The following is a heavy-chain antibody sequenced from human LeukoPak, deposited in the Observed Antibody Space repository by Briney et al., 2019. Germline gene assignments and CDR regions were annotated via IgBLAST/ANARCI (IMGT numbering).Heavy chain of an antibody. J-gene: IGHJ5*02. V-gene: IGHV1-2*04. Sequence: ASVKVSCKASGYTFTGYYMHWVRQAPGQGLEWMGWINPNSGGTNYAQKLQGWVTMTRDTSIRTAYMELRRLRSDDTAVYYCARGPLRNWLDPWGQGTLVTVSS. CDR3: ARGPLRNWLDP. CDR2: INPNSGGT. CDR1: GYTFTGYY.